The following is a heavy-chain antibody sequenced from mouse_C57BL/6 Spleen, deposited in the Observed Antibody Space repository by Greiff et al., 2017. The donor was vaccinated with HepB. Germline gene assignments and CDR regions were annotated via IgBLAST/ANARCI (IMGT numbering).Heavy chain of an antibody. V-gene: IGHV2-2*01. Sequence: VKLVESGPGLVQPSQSLSITCTVSGFSFTSYGLHWVRQSPGKGLEWLGVIWSGGSTDYNAAFISRLSISKDNSKSQVFFKMNSLQADDTAIYYCARNWGGLDYWGQGTTLTVSS. CDR3: ARNWGGLDY. J-gene: IGHJ2*01. CDR1: GFSFTSYG. CDR2: IWSGGST.